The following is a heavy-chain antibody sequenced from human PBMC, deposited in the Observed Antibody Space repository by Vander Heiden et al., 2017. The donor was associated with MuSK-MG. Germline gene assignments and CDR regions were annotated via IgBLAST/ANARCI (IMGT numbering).Heavy chain of an antibody. CDR1: GYSISSGYY. CDR2: MDHSGRS. D-gene: IGHD5-18*01. CDR3: ARLPGYNYDGRVDYYMDV. J-gene: IGHJ6*03. V-gene: IGHV4-38-2*01. Sequence: QVQLQESGPGLVKPSETLSLTCAVSGYSISSGYYWGWIRQPPGKGLEWIGSMDHSGRSYSNPSLKRRVTISVDTSKNQFSLRLSSMTAAETAVYYCARLPGYNYDGRVDYYMDVWGKGTTVTVSS.